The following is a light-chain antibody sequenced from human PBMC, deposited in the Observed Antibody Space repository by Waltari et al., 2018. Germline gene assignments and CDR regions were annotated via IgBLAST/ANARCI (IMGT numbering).Light chain of an antibody. CDR2: DAS. V-gene: IGKV3-20*01. Sequence: EIMLTQSPGTLSLSPGERATLSCRPSQNINKDLAWYQHKPGQAPRLLIYDASSRATGIPDRFSGSGSGTDFSLTISRLEPEDFAVYYCQKYGSLPATFGQGTKVEIK. CDR1: QNINKD. CDR3: QKYGSLPAT. J-gene: IGKJ1*01.